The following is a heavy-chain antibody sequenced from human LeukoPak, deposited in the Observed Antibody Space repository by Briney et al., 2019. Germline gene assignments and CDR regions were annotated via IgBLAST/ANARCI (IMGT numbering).Heavy chain of an antibody. V-gene: IGHV1-24*01. CDR3: ARSGSYLTDAFDI. CDR1: GYSLTELS. D-gene: IGHD1-26*01. Sequence: ASVKVSCKVSGYSLTELSMHWVRQAPGKGFEWMGGFDPEDGETIYAQKFQGRVTMTEDTSTDTAYMELSSLRSEDTAVYYCARSGSYLTDAFDIWGRGTMVTVSS. CDR2: FDPEDGET. J-gene: IGHJ3*02.